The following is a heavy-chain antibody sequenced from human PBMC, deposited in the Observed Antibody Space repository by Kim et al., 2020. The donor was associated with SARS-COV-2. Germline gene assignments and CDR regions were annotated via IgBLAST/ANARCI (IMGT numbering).Heavy chain of an antibody. CDR1: GFIFTNYA. CDR2: ITAEHRV. CDR3: AMGNWGKGES. V-gene: IGHV3-23*05. D-gene: IGHD3-16*01. Sequence: GVSLRLSCAASGFIFTNYAMFWFRQAPGRGPECVSAITAEHRVLYADSMRGRFTVSRDNSRNTLSLDMNYLRVEDTAVYYCAMGNWGKGESWGQGTLVTVSS. J-gene: IGHJ1*01.